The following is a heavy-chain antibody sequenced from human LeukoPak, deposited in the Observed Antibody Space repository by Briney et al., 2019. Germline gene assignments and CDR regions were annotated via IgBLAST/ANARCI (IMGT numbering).Heavy chain of an antibody. CDR1: GFTFSSYW. Sequence: GGSLRLSCAASGFTFSSYWMSWVRQAPGKGLEWVANIKQDGSEKYYVDSVKGRFTISRDNAKNSLYLQMNSLRAEDTAVYYCARAPRGNSSSWYFGGQGTLVTVSS. CDR3: ARAPRGNSSSWYF. J-gene: IGHJ4*02. V-gene: IGHV3-7*01. CDR2: IKQDGSEK. D-gene: IGHD6-13*01.